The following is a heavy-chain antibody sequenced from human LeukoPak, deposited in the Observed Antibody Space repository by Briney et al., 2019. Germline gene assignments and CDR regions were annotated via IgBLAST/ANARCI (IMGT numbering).Heavy chain of an antibody. D-gene: IGHD3-10*01. CDR2: IIPIFGTA. CDR3: ARIWFGELFNWFDP. J-gene: IGHJ5*02. Sequence: SVKVSCKASGGTFSSYAISWVRQAPGQGLEWMGGIIPIFGTANYAQKFQGRVTITADESTSTAYMELSSLRSEDTAVYYCARIWFGELFNWFDPWGQGTLVTVSS. V-gene: IGHV1-69*13. CDR1: GGTFSSYA.